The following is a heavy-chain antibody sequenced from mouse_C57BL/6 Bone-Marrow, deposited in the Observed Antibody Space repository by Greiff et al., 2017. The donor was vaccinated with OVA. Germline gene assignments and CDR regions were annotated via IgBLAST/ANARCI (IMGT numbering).Heavy chain of an antibody. CDR2: IDPNSGGS. J-gene: IGHJ2*01. D-gene: IGHD1-1*01. Sequence: QVQLQQPGAELVKPGASVKLSCKASGYTFTSYWMHWVKQRPGRGLEWIGRIDPNSGGSKYNEKFKSKVTLTVNKPSNTAYMQLSSLTSEDSAVYYCARYFTTVVGFDYWGQGTTLTVSS. CDR1: GYTFTSYW. V-gene: IGHV1-72*01. CDR3: ARYFTTVVGFDY.